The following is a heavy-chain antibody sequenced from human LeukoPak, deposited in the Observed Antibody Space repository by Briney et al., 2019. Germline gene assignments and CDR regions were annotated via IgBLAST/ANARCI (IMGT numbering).Heavy chain of an antibody. CDR2: IYSGGST. CDR3: ARAYSSGWSAPYYYYGMDV. V-gene: IGHV3-53*01. J-gene: IGHJ6*02. CDR1: GFTVSSNY. Sequence: PGGSLRLSCAASGFTVSSNYMSWVRQAPGKGLEWVSVIYSGGSTYYADSVKGRFTISRDNSKNTLYLQMNSLRAEDTAVYYCARAYSSGWSAPYYYYGMDVWGQGTTVTVSS. D-gene: IGHD6-19*01.